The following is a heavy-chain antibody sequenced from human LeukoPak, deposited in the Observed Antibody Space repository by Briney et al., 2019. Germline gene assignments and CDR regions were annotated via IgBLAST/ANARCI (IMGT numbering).Heavy chain of an antibody. J-gene: IGHJ4*02. D-gene: IGHD3-22*01. CDR2: ISGSGDSA. CDR3: AKVATKGNYYDSSGYSLDY. V-gene: IGHV3-23*01. CDR1: GFTFSSYA. Sequence: GGSLRLSCAASGFTFSSYAMSWVRQAPGKGLEWVSHISGSGDSAYFADSVKGRFTISRDNSKNTLYLQMNSLRAEDTAVFYCAKVATKGNYYDSSGYSLDYWGQGTLVTVSS.